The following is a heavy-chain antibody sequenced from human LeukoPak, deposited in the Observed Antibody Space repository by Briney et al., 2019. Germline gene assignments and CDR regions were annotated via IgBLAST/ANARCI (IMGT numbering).Heavy chain of an antibody. V-gene: IGHV3-21*06. CDR3: VRDPGWGAIDY. CDR2: TSGTSNYI. CDR1: GFTFSSYG. D-gene: IGHD7-27*01. J-gene: IGHJ4*02. Sequence: GGSLRLSCAASGFTFSSYGMNWVRQAPGKGLAWVSSTSGTSNYIYYADSLKGRFTISRDNAKNTLFLQMNSLRAEDTGVYYCVRDPGWGAIDYWGRGILVTVTS.